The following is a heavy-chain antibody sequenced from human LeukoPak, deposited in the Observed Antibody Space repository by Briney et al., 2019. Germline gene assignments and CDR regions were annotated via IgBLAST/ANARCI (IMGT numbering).Heavy chain of an antibody. J-gene: IGHJ4*02. Sequence: GASVKVSCKASGGTFSSYAISWVRQAPGQGLEWMGGIIPIFGTANYAQKFQGRATITADKSTSTAYMELSSLRSEDTAVYYCARDLDYGDDNHFDYWGQGTLVTVSS. D-gene: IGHD4-17*01. CDR1: GGTFSSYA. CDR3: ARDLDYGDDNHFDY. CDR2: IIPIFGTA. V-gene: IGHV1-69*06.